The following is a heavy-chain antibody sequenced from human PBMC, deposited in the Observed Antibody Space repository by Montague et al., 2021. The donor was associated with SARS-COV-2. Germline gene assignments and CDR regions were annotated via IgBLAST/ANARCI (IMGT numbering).Heavy chain of an antibody. CDR3: ARDAGIAATGLNWFDP. Sequence: TLSLTCTVSGGSISSGSYFWSWIRHPAGKGLEWIGRIYTSGSTNYNPSLKSRVTISVDTSKNQFSLKLSSVTAADTAVYYCARDAGIAATGLNWFDPWGQGTLVTVSS. J-gene: IGHJ5*02. CDR2: IYTSGST. D-gene: IGHD6-13*01. V-gene: IGHV4-61*02. CDR1: GGSISSGSYF.